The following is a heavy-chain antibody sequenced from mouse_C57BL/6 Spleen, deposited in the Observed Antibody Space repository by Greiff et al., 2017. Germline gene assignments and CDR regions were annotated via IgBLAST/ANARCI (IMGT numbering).Heavy chain of an antibody. CDR2: IWSGGST. J-gene: IGHJ2*01. CDR3: ARNHYYGSSYGYFDY. V-gene: IGHV2-2*01. D-gene: IGHD1-1*01. Sequence: VKVVESGPGLVQPSQSLSITCTVSGFSLTSYGVHWVRQSPGKGLEWLGVIWSGGSTDYNAAFISRLSISKDNSKSQVFFKMNSLQADDTAIYYCARNHYYGSSYGYFDYWGQGTTLTVSS. CDR1: GFSLTSYG.